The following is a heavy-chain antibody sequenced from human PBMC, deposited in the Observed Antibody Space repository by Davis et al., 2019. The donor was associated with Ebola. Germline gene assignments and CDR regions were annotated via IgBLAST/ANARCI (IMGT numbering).Heavy chain of an antibody. CDR2: INHSGST. Sequence: SETLSLTCTVSGGSISRSTYYWGWIRQPPGKGLEWIGEINHSGSTNYNPTLKSRVTISVDTSKNQFSLKLSSVTAADTAVYSCARGPSIRAFDIWGQGTMVTVSS. D-gene: IGHD2-21*01. V-gene: IGHV4-39*07. CDR3: ARGPSIRAFDI. CDR1: GGSISRSTYY. J-gene: IGHJ3*02.